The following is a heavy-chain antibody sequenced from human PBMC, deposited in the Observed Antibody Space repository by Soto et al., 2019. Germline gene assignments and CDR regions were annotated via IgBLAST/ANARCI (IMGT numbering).Heavy chain of an antibody. CDR3: ARDQLILPAHDFLYGSDV. CDR2: IPQEGSDG. CDR1: GFTLSMYS. V-gene: IGHV3-7*03. Sequence: PGGSLRLSCEVSGFTLSMYSMTWVRQAPGKGLEWVAKIPQEGSDGHYVDSVKGRFTISRDNAKNSVYLQMNSLRAEDTAVYYCARDQLILPAHDFLYGSDVWGQGAKVTVSS. J-gene: IGHJ6*02. D-gene: IGHD2-21*02.